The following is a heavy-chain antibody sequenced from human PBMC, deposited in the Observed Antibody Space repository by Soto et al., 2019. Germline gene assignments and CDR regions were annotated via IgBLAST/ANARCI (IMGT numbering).Heavy chain of an antibody. Sequence: EVQLVQSGTEVKKPGESLKISCKGSGYSFISYWIGWVRQMPGKGLEWMGIMYPGDSETRYSPSFEGQVTISADNSISTTYLQWSSLQASDTAIYYCARQPFYGDYAEYFQHWGQGTLVIVSS. D-gene: IGHD4-17*01. CDR2: MYPGDSET. CDR3: ARQPFYGDYAEYFQH. V-gene: IGHV5-51*01. J-gene: IGHJ1*01. CDR1: GYSFISYW.